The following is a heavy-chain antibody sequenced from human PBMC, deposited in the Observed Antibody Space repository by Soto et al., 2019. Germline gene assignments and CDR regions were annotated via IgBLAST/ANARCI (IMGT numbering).Heavy chain of an antibody. Sequence: PGGSLRLSCAASGFTFSSYAMSWVRQAPGKGLEWVSAISGSGGSTYYADSVKGRFTISRDNSKNTLYLQMNSLRAEDTAVYYCARTPEYYDILTGPYYYGMDVWAQGTTVTVSS. CDR3: ARTPEYYDILTGPYYYGMDV. CDR1: GFTFSSYA. D-gene: IGHD3-9*01. CDR2: ISGSGGST. V-gene: IGHV3-23*01. J-gene: IGHJ6*02.